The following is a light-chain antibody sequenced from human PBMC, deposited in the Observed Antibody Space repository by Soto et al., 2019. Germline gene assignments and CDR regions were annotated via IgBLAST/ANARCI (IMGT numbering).Light chain of an antibody. CDR2: ESS. Sequence: EIAVHQSAATLSLSPGERATLSRSASQSVSSYLAWYQQKPGQAPRLLIYESSYRATGIPARFSGSGSGTDFTLTISSMEPEDFAFYYCQQRSNWPPVFGGGTKVYI. J-gene: IGKJ4*01. V-gene: IGKV3-11*01. CDR3: QQRSNWPPV. CDR1: QSVSSY.